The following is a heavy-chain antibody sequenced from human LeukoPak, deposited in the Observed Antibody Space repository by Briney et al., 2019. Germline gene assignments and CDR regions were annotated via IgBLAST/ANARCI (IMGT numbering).Heavy chain of an antibody. D-gene: IGHD6-13*01. CDR1: GFTFSSYG. CDR3: ARRIAAAGLAIYYGMDV. V-gene: IGHV3-33*01. J-gene: IGHJ6*04. CDR2: IWYDGSNK. Sequence: PGRSLRLSCAASGFTFSSYGMHWVRQAPGKGLEWVAVIWYDGSNKYYADSVKGRFTISRDNSKNTLYLQMNSLRAEDTAVYYCARRIAAAGLAIYYGMDVWGKGTLVTVSS.